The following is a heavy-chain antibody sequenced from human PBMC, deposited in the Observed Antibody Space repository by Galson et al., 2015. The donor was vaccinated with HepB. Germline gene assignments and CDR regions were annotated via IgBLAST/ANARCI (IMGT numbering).Heavy chain of an antibody. Sequence: SETLSLTCAVYGGSFSGYYWSWIRQPPGKGLEWIGEINHSGSTNYNPSLKSRVTISVDTSKNQFSLKLSSVTAADTAVYYCARGERGEFYVWGKGNWFDPWGQGTLVTVSS. CDR2: INHSGST. CDR3: ARGERGEFYVWGKGNWFDP. V-gene: IGHV4-34*01. D-gene: IGHD3-16*01. CDR1: GGSFSGYY. J-gene: IGHJ5*02.